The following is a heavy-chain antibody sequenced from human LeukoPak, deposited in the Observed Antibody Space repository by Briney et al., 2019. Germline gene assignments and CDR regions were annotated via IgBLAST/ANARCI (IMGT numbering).Heavy chain of an antibody. J-gene: IGHJ4*02. D-gene: IGHD4-23*01. Sequence: GGSLRLSCAVYGFTFTDYYMNWLRQAPGKGLEWISDISSSGDIMSYADSVKGRFTISRDNAKSSLYLQMNSLRADDTAVYYCARDYGGNSGLCYWGQGTLVTVSS. CDR3: ARDYGGNSGLCY. CDR2: ISSSGDIM. V-gene: IGHV3-11*01. CDR1: GFTFTDYY.